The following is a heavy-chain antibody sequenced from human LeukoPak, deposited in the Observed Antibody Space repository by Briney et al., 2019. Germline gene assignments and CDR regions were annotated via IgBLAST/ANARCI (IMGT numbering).Heavy chain of an antibody. CDR1: GYSISSGYY. D-gene: IGHD1-26*01. CDR2: ICHSGST. J-gene: IGHJ4*02. V-gene: IGHV4-38-2*02. CDR3: ARVLVGATEDY. Sequence: SETLSLTCTVSGYSISSGYYWGWIRQPPGKGLEWIGSICHSGSTYYNPSLKSRVTISVDTSKNQFSLKLSSVTAADTAVYYCARVLVGATEDYWGQGTLVTVSS.